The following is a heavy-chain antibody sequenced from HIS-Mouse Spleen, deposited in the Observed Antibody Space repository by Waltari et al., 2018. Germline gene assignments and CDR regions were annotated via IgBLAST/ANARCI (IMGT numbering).Heavy chain of an antibody. V-gene: IGHV3-9*01. J-gene: IGHJ4*02. D-gene: IGHD6-6*01. CDR1: GFTFDAYA. Sequence: EVQLVESGGGLVQPGRSLRLSCAASGFTFDAYAMHWVRQAPGKGLEWVSGISWNSGSIGYADSVKGRFTISRDNAKNSLYLQMNSLRAEDTALYYCAKDLRPAYSSSPYFDYWGQGTLVTVSS. CDR2: ISWNSGSI. CDR3: AKDLRPAYSSSPYFDY.